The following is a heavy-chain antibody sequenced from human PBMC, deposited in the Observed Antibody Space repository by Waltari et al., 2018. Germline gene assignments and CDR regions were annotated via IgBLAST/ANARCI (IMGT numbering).Heavy chain of an antibody. J-gene: IGHJ4*02. CDR2: IKEDESEK. Sequence: EVHLVESGGGLVQPGGSLRLSCSASGSTFSRHWMTWVRQAPGKGLEWVANIKEDESEKYYVDSVKGRFTIARDNSKNTVYLQMDSLRAEDTATYYCTKNTWAEAGSDWGQGILVTVSS. V-gene: IGHV3-7*01. D-gene: IGHD6-19*01. CDR1: GSTFSRHW. CDR3: TKNTWAEAGSD.